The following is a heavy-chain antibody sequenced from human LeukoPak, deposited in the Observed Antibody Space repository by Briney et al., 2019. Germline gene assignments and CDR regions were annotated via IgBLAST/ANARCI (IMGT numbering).Heavy chain of an antibody. CDR3: AHTLYYDSSGYYSDF. J-gene: IGHJ4*02. CDR1: GFSLSTSGVG. CDR2: IYWDDDK. Sequence: SGPTLVNPTQPLTLTCTFSGFSLSTSGVGVGWIRQPPGKALEWLALIYWDDDKRYSPSLKSRLTITKDTSKNQVVLTMTNMDPVDTATYYCAHTLYYDSSGYYSDFWGQGTLVTVSS. V-gene: IGHV2-5*02. D-gene: IGHD3-22*01.